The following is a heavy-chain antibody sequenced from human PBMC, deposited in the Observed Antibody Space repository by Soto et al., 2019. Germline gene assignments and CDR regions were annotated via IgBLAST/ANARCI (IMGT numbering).Heavy chain of an antibody. V-gene: IGHV4-30-4*01. CDR3: ARVLPYYYDSSGNHNRFDP. CDR1: GGSISSGDYY. D-gene: IGHD3-22*01. Sequence: SETLSLTCTVSGGSISSGDYYWSWIRQPPGKGLEWIGYIYYSGSTYYNPSLKSRVTISVDTSKNQFSLRLSSVTAADTAVYYCARVLPYYYDSSGNHNRFDPWGQGTLVTVSS. CDR2: IYYSGST. J-gene: IGHJ5*02.